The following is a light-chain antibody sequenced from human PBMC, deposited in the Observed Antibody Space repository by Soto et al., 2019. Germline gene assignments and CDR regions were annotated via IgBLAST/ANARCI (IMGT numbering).Light chain of an antibody. CDR2: GAS. V-gene: IGKV3-20*01. CDR1: QSVSSNF. Sequence: EIVLTQSPGTLSLSPGERATLSCRASQSVSSNFLAWYQQRPGQAPRLLIYGASSRATGIPDRFSGSGSGTDFSLTISRLEPEDFAVFYCQQYGSSPITFGQGTRLEIK. CDR3: QQYGSSPIT. J-gene: IGKJ5*01.